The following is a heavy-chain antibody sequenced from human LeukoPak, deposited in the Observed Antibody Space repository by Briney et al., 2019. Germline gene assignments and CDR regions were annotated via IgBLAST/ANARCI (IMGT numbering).Heavy chain of an antibody. CDR2: INPSGGST. Sequence: GASVKVSCKASGYTFTSYYMHWVRQAPGQGLEWMGIINPSGGSTSYALKFQGRVTMTRDTSTSTVYMELSSLRSEDTAVYYCARAHVDTAMVTGRFDYWGQGTLVTVSS. CDR1: GYTFTSYY. J-gene: IGHJ4*02. V-gene: IGHV1-46*01. D-gene: IGHD5-18*01. CDR3: ARAHVDTAMVTGRFDY.